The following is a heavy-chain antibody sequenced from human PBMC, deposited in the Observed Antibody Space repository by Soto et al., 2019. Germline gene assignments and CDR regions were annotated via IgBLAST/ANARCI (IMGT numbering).Heavy chain of an antibody. CDR2: ISYDGSNK. CDR3: AKDSRLCSGYDYPVPFDY. V-gene: IGHV3-30*18. Sequence: QVQLVESGGGVGQPGRSLRLSCAASGFTFSSYGMDWVRQAPGTGLAWVAVISYDGSNKYYADSVKGRFTISRDNSKNTLYLQMHSLRAEDTAAYYCAKDSRLCSGYDYPVPFDYWGQGTLVTVSS. D-gene: IGHD5-12*01. CDR1: GFTFSSYG. J-gene: IGHJ4*02.